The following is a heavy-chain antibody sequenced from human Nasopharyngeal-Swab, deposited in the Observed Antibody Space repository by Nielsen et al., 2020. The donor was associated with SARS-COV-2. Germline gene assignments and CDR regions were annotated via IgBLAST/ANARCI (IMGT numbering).Heavy chain of an antibody. J-gene: IGHJ4*02. V-gene: IGHV3-15*01. CDR3: TTLHRTGWF. CDR1: GFVFSSVW. D-gene: IGHD6-19*01. CDR2: IKRKADGGTV. Sequence: GGSLRLSCAASGFVFSSVWMSWVRQAPGKGLEWVGSIKRKADGGTVEYATAVRGRFSISRDDSRNTLFLQMNRLKTEGTAVYYCTTLHRTGWFWGQGTLVTVSS.